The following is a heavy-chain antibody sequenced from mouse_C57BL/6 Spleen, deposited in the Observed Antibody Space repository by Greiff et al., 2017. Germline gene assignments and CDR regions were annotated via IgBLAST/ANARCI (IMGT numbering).Heavy chain of an antibody. D-gene: IGHD1-1*01. Sequence: VQLQQSGPELVKPGASVKISCKASGYTFTDYYINWVKQRPGQGLEWIGWIFPGSGSTYYNEKFKGKATLTVDKSSSTAYMLLSSLTSEDSAVYFCARNLYYYGSSYPWFAYWGQGTLVTVSA. CDR1: GYTFTDYY. J-gene: IGHJ3*01. V-gene: IGHV1-75*01. CDR2: IFPGSGST. CDR3: ARNLYYYGSSYPWFAY.